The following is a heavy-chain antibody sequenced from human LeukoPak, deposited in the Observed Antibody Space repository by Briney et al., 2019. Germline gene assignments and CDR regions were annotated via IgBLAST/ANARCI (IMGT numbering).Heavy chain of an antibody. J-gene: IGHJ4*02. CDR1: GYSFTTYF. V-gene: IGHV1-8*01. Sequence: ASVKVSCKASGYSFTTYFITWVRQGTGQTLEWMGEMNPNSGNTDYAQRFEGRVSMTRNTSIATAFMELTSLTSEDTAVYYCARVGRDGFNYRADFDSWGQGTLVTVSS. CDR3: ARVGRDGFNYRADFDS. D-gene: IGHD5-24*01. CDR2: MNPNSGNT.